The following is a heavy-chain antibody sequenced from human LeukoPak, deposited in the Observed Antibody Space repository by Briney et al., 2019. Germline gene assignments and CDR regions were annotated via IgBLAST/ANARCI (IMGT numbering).Heavy chain of an antibody. CDR2: INHSGST. CDR3: ARGAIVVVPAATHYYYYGMDV. V-gene: IGHV4-34*01. Sequence: SETLSLTCAVYGGSFSGYYWSWIRRPPGKGLEWIGEINHSGSTNYNPSLKSRVTISVDTSKNQFSLKLSSVTAADTAVYYCARGAIVVVPAATHYYYYGMDVWGQGTTVTVSS. D-gene: IGHD2-2*01. J-gene: IGHJ6*02. CDR1: GGSFSGYY.